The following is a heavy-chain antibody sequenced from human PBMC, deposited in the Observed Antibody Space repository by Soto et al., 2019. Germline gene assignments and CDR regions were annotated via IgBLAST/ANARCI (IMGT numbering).Heavy chain of an antibody. CDR3: AKDQGSSWYEIDY. V-gene: IGHV3-23*01. CDR2: ISGSGGST. J-gene: IGHJ4*02. D-gene: IGHD6-13*01. Sequence: GGSLRLSCAASGFTFSNYAVTWVRQAPGKGLEWVSTISGSGGSTYYADSVKGRFTISRDNSKNTLYLQMNSLRAEDTAVYYCAKDQGSSWYEIDYWGKGTLVTVSS. CDR1: GFTFSNYA.